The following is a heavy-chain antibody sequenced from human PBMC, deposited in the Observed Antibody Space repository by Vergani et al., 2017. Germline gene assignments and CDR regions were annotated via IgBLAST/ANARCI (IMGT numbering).Heavy chain of an antibody. CDR1: GDSISTSSYA. D-gene: IGHD6-13*01. V-gene: IGHV4-39*07. CDR3: AKDGRRPWSNSWANVAN. Sequence: QMQLQESGPGLVKPSETLSLSCTVSGDSISTSSYAWGWIRQPPGKTLEWIGTVFYGGRTSYNPSLKSRVTLSLDTSKKQISLHLTSVTAADTAVCYCAKDGRRPWSNSWANVANWGQGVLVTVSS. J-gene: IGHJ1*01. CDR2: VFYGGRT.